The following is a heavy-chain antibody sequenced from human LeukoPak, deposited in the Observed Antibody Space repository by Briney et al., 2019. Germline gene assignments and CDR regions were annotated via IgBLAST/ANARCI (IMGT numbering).Heavy chain of an antibody. Sequence: PSETLSLTCAVSGYPISSGYYWGWIRQPPGKGLEWIESIYHSGSTYYNPSLKSRVTISVDTSKNQFSLKLSSVTAADTAVYYCASRLWYDSSGYYFLYFDYWGQGTLVTVSS. J-gene: IGHJ4*02. V-gene: IGHV4-38-2*01. D-gene: IGHD3-22*01. CDR3: ASRLWYDSSGYYFLYFDY. CDR1: GYPISSGYY. CDR2: IYHSGST.